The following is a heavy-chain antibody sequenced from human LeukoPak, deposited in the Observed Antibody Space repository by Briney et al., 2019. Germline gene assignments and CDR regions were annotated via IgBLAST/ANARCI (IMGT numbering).Heavy chain of an antibody. CDR3: VRDDGDDYLWGSHGAFDF. V-gene: IGHV3-30-3*01. J-gene: IGHJ3*01. Sequence: AVTLSFSSTAYGFTFNSYALHRLPQAPGKELKWVVHLYYDGANTYDADSMKGRFTICRDNSKNTLYLQMSSLRAEDTAVYYCVRDDGDDYLWGSHGAFDFWGQGAMVTVSS. CDR2: LYYDGANT. D-gene: IGHD3-16*01. CDR1: GFTFNSYA.